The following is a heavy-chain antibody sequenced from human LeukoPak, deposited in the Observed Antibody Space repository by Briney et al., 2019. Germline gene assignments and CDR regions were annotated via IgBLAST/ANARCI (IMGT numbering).Heavy chain of an antibody. J-gene: IGHJ4*02. V-gene: IGHV4-39*01. CDR1: GGSISSSSYY. Sequence: SETLSLTCTASGGSISSSSYYCGWIRQPPGKGLEWIGSIYYSGSTYYNPSLKSRVTISVDTSKNQFSLKLSSVTAADTAVYYCARSGYDKPLYYFDYWGQGTLVTVSS. D-gene: IGHD5-12*01. CDR3: ARSGYDKPLYYFDY. CDR2: IYYSGST.